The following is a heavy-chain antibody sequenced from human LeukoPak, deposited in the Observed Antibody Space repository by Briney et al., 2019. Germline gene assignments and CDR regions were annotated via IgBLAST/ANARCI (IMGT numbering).Heavy chain of an antibody. CDR2: IRYDGSNK. CDR3: AKDGERGYYFDY. D-gene: IGHD2-21*01. V-gene: IGHV3-30*02. Sequence: GGSLRLSCAASGFTFSSYGMHWVRQAPGKGLEWVAFIRYDGSNKYYADSVKGRFTISRDNSKNTLHLQMNSLRAEDTAVYYCAKDGERGYYFDYWGQGTLVTVSS. CDR1: GFTFSSYG. J-gene: IGHJ4*02.